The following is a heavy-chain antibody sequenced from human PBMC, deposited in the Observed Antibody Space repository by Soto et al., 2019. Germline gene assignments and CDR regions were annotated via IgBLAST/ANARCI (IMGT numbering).Heavy chain of an antibody. D-gene: IGHD1-26*01. CDR2: ISSSGGTI. Sequence: QVQLVESGGGLVKPGGSLRLSCAASGFTFSDYDMSWIRRAPGKGLEWVSYISSSGGTIYYADSVQARFTISRDNAKNSVVLQMNSLRAEDTAVYYCARLIDFLQTSANYDDAFDIWGQGTLVTVSS. CDR1: GFTFSDYD. J-gene: IGHJ3*02. CDR3: ARLIDFLQTSANYDDAFDI. V-gene: IGHV3-11*01.